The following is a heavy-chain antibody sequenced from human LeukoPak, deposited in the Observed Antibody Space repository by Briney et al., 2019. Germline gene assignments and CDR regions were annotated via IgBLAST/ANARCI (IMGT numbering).Heavy chain of an antibody. J-gene: IGHJ4*02. CDR1: GFTFSSYW. V-gene: IGHV3-74*01. Sequence: GGSLRLSCAASGFTFSSYWMHWVRQVPGQGLVWVSHIDGDGRIAHYGDSVKGRFTISRDNAKNTVYLQMDSLRAEDTAVYYCARDYEHYFDYWGQGTLVTVSS. CDR2: IDGDGRIA. CDR3: ARDYEHYFDY. D-gene: IGHD3-16*01.